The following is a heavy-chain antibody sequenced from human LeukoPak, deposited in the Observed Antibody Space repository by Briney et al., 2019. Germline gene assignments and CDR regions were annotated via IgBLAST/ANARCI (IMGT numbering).Heavy chain of an antibody. V-gene: IGHV3-21*01. CDR3: ARLRLAGSYDAFDI. Sequence: NPGGSLRLSCAASGFTFSSYSMNWVRQAPGKGLEWVSSISSSSSYIYYEDSVKGRFTISRDNAKNSLYLQMNSLRAEDTAVYYCARLRLAGSYDAFDIWGQGTMVTVSS. CDR1: GFTFSSYS. D-gene: IGHD1-26*01. CDR2: ISSSSSYI. J-gene: IGHJ3*02.